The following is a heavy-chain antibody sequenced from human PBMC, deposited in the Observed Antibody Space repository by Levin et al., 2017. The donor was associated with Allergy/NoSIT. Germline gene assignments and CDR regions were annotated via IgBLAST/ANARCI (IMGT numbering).Heavy chain of an antibody. CDR2: IWYDGSNK. D-gene: IGHD2-2*01. CDR1: GFTFSSYG. CDR3: ARDRCSSTSCPPSDY. Sequence: AGGSLRLSCAASGFTFSSYGMHWVRQAPGKGLEWVAVIWYDGSNKYYADSVKGRFTISRDNSKNTLYLQMNSLRAEDTAVYYCARDRCSSTSCPPSDYWGQGTLVTVSS. V-gene: IGHV3-33*01. J-gene: IGHJ4*02.